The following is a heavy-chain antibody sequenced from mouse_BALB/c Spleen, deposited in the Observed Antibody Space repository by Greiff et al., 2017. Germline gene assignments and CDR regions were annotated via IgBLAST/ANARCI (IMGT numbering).Heavy chain of an antibody. CDR3: ARSGVYYFDY. D-gene: IGHD3-1*01. Sequence: EVKLVESGGGLVKPGGSRKLSCAASGFTFSSFGMHWVRQAPEKGLEWVAYISSGSSTIYYADTVKGRFTISRDNPKNTLFLQMTSLRSEDTAMYYCARSGVYYFDYWGQGTTLTVSS. CDR1: GFTFSSFG. V-gene: IGHV5-17*02. CDR2: ISSGSSTI. J-gene: IGHJ2*01.